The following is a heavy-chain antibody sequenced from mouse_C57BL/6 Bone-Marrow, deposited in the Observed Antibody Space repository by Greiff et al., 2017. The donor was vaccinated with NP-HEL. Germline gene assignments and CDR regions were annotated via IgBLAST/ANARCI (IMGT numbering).Heavy chain of an antibody. CDR1: GYAFTNYL. CDR2: INPGSGGT. J-gene: IGHJ1*03. V-gene: IGHV1-54*01. Sequence: QVQLQQSGAELVRPGTSVKVSCKASGYAFTNYLIEWVKQRPGQGLEWIGVINPGSGGTNYNEKFKGKATLTADKSSSTAYMQLSSLTSEDSAVYFCAREFYWYFEVWGTGTTVTVSS. CDR3: AREFYWYFEV.